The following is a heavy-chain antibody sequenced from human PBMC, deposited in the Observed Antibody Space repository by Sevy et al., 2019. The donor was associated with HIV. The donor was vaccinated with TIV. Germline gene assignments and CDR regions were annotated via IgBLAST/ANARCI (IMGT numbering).Heavy chain of an antibody. J-gene: IGHJ6*02. CDR1: GFTFTHAW. D-gene: IGHD2-15*01. CDR2: IKSTPDGGTT. CDR3: ARDPGYCSGGSCYYYYYYGMDV. Sequence: GGSLRLSCTASGFTFTHAWMSWVRQAPGKGLEWVGRIKSTPDGGTTDYAAPVKGRFTISRDDSKNTLYLQMNSLRAEDTAVYYCARDPGYCSGGSCYYYYYYGMDVWGQGTTVTVSS. V-gene: IGHV3-15*01.